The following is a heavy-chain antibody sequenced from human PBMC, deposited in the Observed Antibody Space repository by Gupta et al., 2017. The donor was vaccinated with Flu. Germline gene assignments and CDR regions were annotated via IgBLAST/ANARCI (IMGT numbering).Heavy chain of an antibody. CDR1: GFSFSDFY. Sequence: QVLLVESGGNLVKPGGSLRLSCATSGFSFSDFYMRWFRQAPGKGLEWVAYISPGGDNIHYGDSMRGRFTISRDNAKKSLYLQMSSLRAEDTAVYFCARDHSSGSAGYYYSHWGQGALVTVSS. D-gene: IGHD3-22*01. J-gene: IGHJ4*02. CDR2: ISPGGDNI. V-gene: IGHV3-11*01. CDR3: ARDHSSGSAGYYYSH.